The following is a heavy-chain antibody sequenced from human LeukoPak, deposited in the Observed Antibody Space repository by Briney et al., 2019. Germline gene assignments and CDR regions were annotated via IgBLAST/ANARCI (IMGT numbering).Heavy chain of an antibody. D-gene: IGHD4-11*01. CDR3: AGSTVTTFDY. CDR2: IYYSGCT. V-gene: IGHV4-59*01. Sequence: SETLSLTCTVSGGSISSYYWSWIRQPPGKGLEWIGYIYYSGCTNYNPSLKSRVTISVDTSKNQFSLKLSSVTAADTAVYYCAGSTVTTFDYWGQGTLVTVSS. CDR1: GGSISSYY. J-gene: IGHJ4*02.